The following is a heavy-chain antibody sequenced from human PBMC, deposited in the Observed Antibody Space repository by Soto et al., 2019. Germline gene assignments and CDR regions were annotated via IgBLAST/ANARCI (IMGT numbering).Heavy chain of an antibody. D-gene: IGHD3-10*01. CDR3: ARDSSYYYGSGADAFDI. Sequence: SETLSLTCAVSGGSISSGGYSWSWIRQPPGKGLEWIGYIYHSGSTYYNPSLKSRVTISVDRSKNQFSLKLSSVTAADTAVYYCARDSSYYYGSGADAFDIWGQGTMVTVS. J-gene: IGHJ3*02. V-gene: IGHV4-30-2*01. CDR1: GGSISSGGYS. CDR2: IYHSGST.